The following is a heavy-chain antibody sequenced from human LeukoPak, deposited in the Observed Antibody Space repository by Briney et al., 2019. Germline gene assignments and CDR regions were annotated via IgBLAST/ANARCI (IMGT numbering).Heavy chain of an antibody. D-gene: IGHD3-22*01. CDR3: ARKLYYYDSVDFGWFDP. CDR1: GFTFSSYA. J-gene: IGHJ5*02. V-gene: IGHV3-30-3*01. CDR2: ISYDGSNK. Sequence: PGGSLRLSCAASGFTFSSYAMHWVRQAPGKGLEWVAVISYDGSNKYYADSVKGRFTISRDNSKNTLYLQMNSLRAEDTAVYYCARKLYYYDSVDFGWFDPWGQGTLVTVSS.